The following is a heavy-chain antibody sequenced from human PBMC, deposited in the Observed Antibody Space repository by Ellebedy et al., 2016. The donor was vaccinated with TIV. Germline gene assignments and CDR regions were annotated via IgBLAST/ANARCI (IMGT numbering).Heavy chain of an antibody. CDR1: GFTFGDYA. Sequence: GESLKISCTASGFTFGDYAMNWVRQAPGKGLEWVSVLYPDAKTNYTDSVNGRFIVSRDSSKNTLYLQMNSLTAEDTAVYYCARDPGGGGDFGDNWFDPWGQGTLVTVSS. CDR3: ARDPGGGGDFGDNWFDP. V-gene: IGHV3-66*01. CDR2: LYPDAKT. J-gene: IGHJ5*02. D-gene: IGHD2-21*01.